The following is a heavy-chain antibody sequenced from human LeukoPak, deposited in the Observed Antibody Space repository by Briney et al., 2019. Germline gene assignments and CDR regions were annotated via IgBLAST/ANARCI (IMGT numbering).Heavy chain of an antibody. CDR2: ISGSGGST. V-gene: IGHV3-23*01. Sequence: AGGSLRLSCAASGFTFSSYAMSWVRQAPGKGLEWVSAISGSGGSTYYADSVKGRFTISRDNSKNTLYLQMNSLRAEDTAVYYCARDTEWGYSSGSDDAFDIWGQGTMVTVSS. CDR3: ARDTEWGYSSGSDDAFDI. D-gene: IGHD6-19*01. CDR1: GFTFSSYA. J-gene: IGHJ3*02.